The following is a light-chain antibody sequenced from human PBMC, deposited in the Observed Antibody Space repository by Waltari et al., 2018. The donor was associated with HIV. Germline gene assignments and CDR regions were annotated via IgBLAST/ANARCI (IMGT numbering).Light chain of an antibody. CDR1: QSIFYSSHNKNY. Sequence: DIVITQSPASLAVSLGERATINCKSSQSIFYSSHNKNYFAWYQQKLGQPPKLLIYWASTQVSGVPDRFSGSESGTDFTLTISSLQADDVAVFYCQQYYRTPYTFGQGTTLEIK. J-gene: IGKJ2*01. V-gene: IGKV4-1*01. CDR3: QQYYRTPYT. CDR2: WAS.